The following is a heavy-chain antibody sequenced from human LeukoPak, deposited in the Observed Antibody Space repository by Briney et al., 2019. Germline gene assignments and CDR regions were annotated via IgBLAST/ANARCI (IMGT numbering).Heavy chain of an antibody. CDR1: GFTFSSYA. CDR3: AKAPYTFDSSGYFAK. J-gene: IGHJ4*02. D-gene: IGHD3-22*01. Sequence: PGGSLRLSCAASGFTFSSYAMSWVRQAPGKGLEWVSAISGSGGSTYYADSVKGRFTISRDNSKNTLYLQMNSPRAEDTAVYYCAKAPYTFDSSGYFAKWGQGTLVTVSS. CDR2: ISGSGGST. V-gene: IGHV3-23*01.